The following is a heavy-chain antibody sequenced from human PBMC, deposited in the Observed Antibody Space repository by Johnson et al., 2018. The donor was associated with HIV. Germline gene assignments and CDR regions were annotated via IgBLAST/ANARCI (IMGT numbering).Heavy chain of an antibody. CDR1: GFTFSSYA. Sequence: VLLVESGGGLVQPGGSLRLSCAASGFTFSSYAMSWVRQAPGKGLEWVSVIYNGGDKFYADSVKGRFFISRDNSKSTLFLQMNSLRAEDSAAYYCARGGGAYCGGDCLRTFDIWGQGTMVTVSS. J-gene: IGHJ3*02. V-gene: IGHV3-66*01. CDR2: IYNGGDK. CDR3: ARGGGAYCGGDCLRTFDI. D-gene: IGHD2-21*02.